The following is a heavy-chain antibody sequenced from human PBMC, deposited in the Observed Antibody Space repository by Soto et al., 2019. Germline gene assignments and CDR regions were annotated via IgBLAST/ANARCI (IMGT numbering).Heavy chain of an antibody. CDR2: IIPILGPV. J-gene: IGHJ4*02. V-gene: IGHV1-69*11. Sequence: SVKVSCKASGGTFGSFSISWVRQAPGQGLEWMGRIIPILGPVDYAQKFQGRVTITADESTSTAYMELSSLRSEDTAVYYCATEDPYYYDSSGPDYWGQGTLVTVS. CDR3: ATEDPYYYDSSGPDY. CDR1: GGTFGSFS. D-gene: IGHD3-22*01.